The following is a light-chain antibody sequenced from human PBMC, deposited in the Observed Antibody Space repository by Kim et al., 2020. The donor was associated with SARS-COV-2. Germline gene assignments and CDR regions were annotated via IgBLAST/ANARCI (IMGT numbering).Light chain of an antibody. V-gene: IGKV3-20*01. Sequence: GKRTTLPCRASQSVSSGYMAWYQQKPGQPPRLVIYGTSTRAAGIPGRFSVSGSGTEFTLTISRLEPDDFAVYYCQQYGSTRTWTFGQGTKVDIK. CDR1: QSVSSGY. CDR2: GTS. CDR3: QQYGSTRTWT. J-gene: IGKJ1*01.